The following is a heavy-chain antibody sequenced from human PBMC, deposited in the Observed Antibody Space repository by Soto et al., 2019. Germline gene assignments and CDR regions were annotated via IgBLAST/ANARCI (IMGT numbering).Heavy chain of an antibody. CDR2: IYYSGST. V-gene: IGHV4-39*01. J-gene: IGHJ5*02. Sequence: SETLSLTCTVSGGSISSSSYYWGWIRQPPGKGLEWIGSIYYSGSTYYNPSLKSRVTISVDTSKNQFSLKLSSVTAADTAVYYCARLTFGGVIVRWWFDPWGQGTLVTVSS. CDR3: ARLTFGGVIVRWWFDP. D-gene: IGHD3-16*02. CDR1: GGSISSSSYY.